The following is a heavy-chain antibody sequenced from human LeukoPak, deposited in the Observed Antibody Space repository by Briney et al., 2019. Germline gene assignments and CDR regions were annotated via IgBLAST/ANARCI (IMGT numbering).Heavy chain of an antibody. D-gene: IGHD6-13*01. CDR3: ARAGIAAAGDY. Sequence: PSETLSPTCAVYGGSFSGYYWSWIRQPPGKGLEWIGEINHSGSTNYNPSLKSRVTISVDTSKNQFSLKLSSVTAADTAVYYCARAGIAAAGDYWGQGTLVTVSS. CDR1: GGSFSGYY. V-gene: IGHV4-34*01. J-gene: IGHJ4*02. CDR2: INHSGST.